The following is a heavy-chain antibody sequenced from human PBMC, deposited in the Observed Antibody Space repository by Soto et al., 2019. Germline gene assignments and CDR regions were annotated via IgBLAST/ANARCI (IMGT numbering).Heavy chain of an antibody. V-gene: IGHV1-69*01. J-gene: IGHJ4*02. CDR2: IIPIFGTA. CDR3: ARDTGYYYDSSGYYRPFDY. Sequence: QVQLVQSGAEVKKPGSSVKVSCKASGGTFSSYAISWVRQAPGQGREWMGGIIPIFGTANYAQKFQGRVTITADESTSTAYMELSSLRSEDTAVYYCARDTGYYYDSSGYYRPFDYWGQGTLVTVSS. D-gene: IGHD3-22*01. CDR1: GGTFSSYA.